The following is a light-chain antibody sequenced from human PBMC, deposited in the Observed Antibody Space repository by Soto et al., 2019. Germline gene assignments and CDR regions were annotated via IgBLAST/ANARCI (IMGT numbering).Light chain of an antibody. CDR1: QSINMW. Sequence: DIQMTQSPSTLSASVGDRVTITCRASQSINMWLAWYQQKPGKAPKLLIYKASFLESGVPSRLSGSGSGTDFTLTIRSLQPDDSATYYCQQYTNTNNPWMFGQGTKVEI. CDR2: KAS. J-gene: IGKJ1*01. CDR3: QQYTNTNNPWM. V-gene: IGKV1-5*03.